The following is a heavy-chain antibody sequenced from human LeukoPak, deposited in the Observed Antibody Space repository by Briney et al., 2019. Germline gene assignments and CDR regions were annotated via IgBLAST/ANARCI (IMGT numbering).Heavy chain of an antibody. CDR3: ARDPTLPAAANFFDY. Sequence: GASVKVSCKASGYTFTSYGISWVRQAPGQGLEWLGWISAYNGNTNYAQKLQGRVTMTTDTSTSTAYMELRSLRSDDTAVYYCARDPTLPAAANFFDYWGQGTLVTVSS. CDR1: GYTFTSYG. CDR2: ISAYNGNT. J-gene: IGHJ4*02. V-gene: IGHV1-18*01. D-gene: IGHD2-2*01.